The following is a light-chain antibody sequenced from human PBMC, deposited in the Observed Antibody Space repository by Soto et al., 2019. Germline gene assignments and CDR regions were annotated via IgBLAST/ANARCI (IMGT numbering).Light chain of an antibody. CDR3: QQYNSYSYA. J-gene: IGKJ1*01. CDR1: QTISSW. Sequence: DMQLTQGPSTRSASVGARVTISCRASQTISSWLAWYQQKTGKAPKLLIYKASTLKSGVPSRFSGSGSGTEFTLSSISLQPDDFATYYCQQYNSYSYAFGPGTKV. V-gene: IGKV1-5*03. CDR2: KAS.